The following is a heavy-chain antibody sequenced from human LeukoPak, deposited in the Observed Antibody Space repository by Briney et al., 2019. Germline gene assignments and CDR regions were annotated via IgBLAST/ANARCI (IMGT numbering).Heavy chain of an antibody. V-gene: IGHV4-59*01. D-gene: IGHD6-19*01. CDR1: GGSISSYS. CDR3: ARSYSSGWYSLIGFDP. J-gene: IGHJ5*02. CDR2: IYYSGST. Sequence: SETLSLTCTASGGSISSYSWSWIRQPPGKGLEWIGYIYYSGSTNYNPSLKSRVTISVDTSKNQFSLKLSSVTAADTAAYYCARSYSSGWYSLIGFDPWGEGTLVTVSS.